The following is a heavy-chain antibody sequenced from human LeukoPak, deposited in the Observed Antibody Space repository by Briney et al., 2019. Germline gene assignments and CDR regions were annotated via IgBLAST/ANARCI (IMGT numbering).Heavy chain of an antibody. V-gene: IGHV4-59*01. D-gene: IGHD2-21*02. CDR2: IYYRGTT. Sequence: WYIYYRGTTHYTPSLKSRGTISVDTSKKQFSLKLSSVTAADTAVYYCARAKKPATASYFDYWGQGTLVTVSS. J-gene: IGHJ4*02. CDR3: ARAKKPATASYFDY.